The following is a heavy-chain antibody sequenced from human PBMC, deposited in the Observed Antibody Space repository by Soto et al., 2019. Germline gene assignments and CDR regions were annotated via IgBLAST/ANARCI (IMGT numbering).Heavy chain of an antibody. Sequence: QVQLVESGGGVVQPGRSLRLSCAASGFTFSSYGMHWVRQAPGKGLEWVAVISYDGSNKYYADSVKGRFTISRDNSKNTLSLLMSSLRDDDTAVYYCASLGWRGISPLYRWGQGTLVTVSS. J-gene: IGHJ4*02. CDR2: ISYDGSNK. D-gene: IGHD3-10*01. CDR3: ASLGWRGISPLYR. CDR1: GFTFSSYG. V-gene: IGHV3-30*03.